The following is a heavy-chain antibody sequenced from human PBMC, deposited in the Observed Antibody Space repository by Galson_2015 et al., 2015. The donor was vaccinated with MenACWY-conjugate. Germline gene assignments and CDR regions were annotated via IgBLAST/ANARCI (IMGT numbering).Heavy chain of an antibody. CDR2: IHGAKGNT. V-gene: IGHV1-3*01. CDR1: GYTFTSYT. CDR3: ARGYSSGWYGGRFDL. Sequence: SVKVSCKASGYTFTSYTMHWVRQAPGQRLEWMGWIHGAKGNTEYSTKFQDGVTITSDTSASAAYMDVSRLRYDDTAIYYCARGYSSGWYGGRFDLWGQGTLVTVS. D-gene: IGHD6-19*01. J-gene: IGHJ4*02.